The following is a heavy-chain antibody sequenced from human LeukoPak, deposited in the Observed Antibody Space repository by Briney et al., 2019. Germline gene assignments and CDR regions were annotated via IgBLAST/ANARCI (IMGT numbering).Heavy chain of an antibody. V-gene: IGHV3-53*01. D-gene: IGHD4-17*01. Sequence: GGSLRLSCAASGFTVSSNYMSWVRQAPGKGLEWVSVIYSGGSTYYADSVEGRFTISRDNSKNTLYLQMNSLRAEDTAVYYCARGDYGDYLYFDYWGQGTLVTVSS. CDR3: ARGDYGDYLYFDY. J-gene: IGHJ4*02. CDR1: GFTVSSNY. CDR2: IYSGGST.